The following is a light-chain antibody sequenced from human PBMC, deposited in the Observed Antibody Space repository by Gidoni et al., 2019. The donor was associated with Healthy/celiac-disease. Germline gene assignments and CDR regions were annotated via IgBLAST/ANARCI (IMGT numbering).Light chain of an antibody. J-gene: IGKJ1*01. CDR2: AAS. Sequence: DIKMTQSPSSLSAFVGDRVTITCQASQSISSYLNWYPQKPGKAPKLLIYAASSLQSGVPTRSSCSGSGTDFTLTISSLQPEDFATYYCQQSYSTPWAFGQGTKVEIK. CDR3: QQSYSTPWA. CDR1: QSISSY. V-gene: IGKV1-39*01.